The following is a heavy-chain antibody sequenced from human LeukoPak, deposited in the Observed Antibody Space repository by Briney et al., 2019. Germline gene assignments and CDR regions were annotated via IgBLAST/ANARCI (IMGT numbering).Heavy chain of an antibody. CDR3: AREHATYYSDSVGLEGYDY. CDR1: GFTFSSYS. V-gene: IGHV3-21*01. Sequence: GGSLRLSCAASGFTFSSYSMNWVRQAPGKGLEWVSSISSSSSHIYYADSVKGRFTVSRGNAKNSLFLQMNSLRAEDTAVYYCAREHATYYSDSVGLEGYDYWGQGTLVTVSS. J-gene: IGHJ4*02. CDR2: ISSSSSHI. D-gene: IGHD3-22*01.